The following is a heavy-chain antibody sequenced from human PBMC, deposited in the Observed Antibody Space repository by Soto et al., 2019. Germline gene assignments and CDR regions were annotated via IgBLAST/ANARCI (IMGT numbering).Heavy chain of an antibody. V-gene: IGHV5-51*01. D-gene: IGHD2-2*01. CDR3: ARDYCSGTTCYGFDY. J-gene: IGHJ4*02. CDR1: GYRFTNYW. CDR2: IYPGDSDT. Sequence: GESLKISCKGSGYRFTNYWIGWVRQMPGKGLEWMGIIYPGDSDTRYSPSFQGQVTISADKSINTAYLQWSSLKASYTAMYYCARDYCSGTTCYGFDYWGQGTQVTVSS.